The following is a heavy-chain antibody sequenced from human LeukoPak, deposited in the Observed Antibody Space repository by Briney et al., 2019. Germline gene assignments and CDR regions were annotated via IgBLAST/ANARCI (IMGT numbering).Heavy chain of an antibody. CDR2: INPNSGGT. Sequence: GASVKVSCKASGYTFTGYYMHWVRQAPGQGLEWMGWINPNSGGTNYAQKFQGRVTMTRDTSISTAYMELSRLRSDDTAVYYCARPFPTTTTMIPSWFDPWGQGTLVTVSS. J-gene: IGHJ5*02. CDR3: ARPFPTTTTMIPSWFDP. D-gene: IGHD3-22*01. CDR1: GYTFTGYY. V-gene: IGHV1-2*02.